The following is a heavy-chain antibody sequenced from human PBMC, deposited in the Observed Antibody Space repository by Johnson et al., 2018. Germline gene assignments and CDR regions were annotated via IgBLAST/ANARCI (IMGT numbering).Heavy chain of an antibody. CDR2: ISYDGSNK. J-gene: IGHJ3*01. D-gene: IGHD3-10*01. V-gene: IGHV3-30-3*01. Sequence: QVQLVQSGGGVVQPGRSLRLSCAASGFTFSSYAMHWVRQAPGKGLEWVAVISYDGSNKYYADSVKVRFTISRDNAKNSLYLQMSSLRAEDTAVYYCARVARRHHIGDWGQGTMVTVSS. CDR1: GFTFSSYA. CDR3: ARVARRHHIGD.